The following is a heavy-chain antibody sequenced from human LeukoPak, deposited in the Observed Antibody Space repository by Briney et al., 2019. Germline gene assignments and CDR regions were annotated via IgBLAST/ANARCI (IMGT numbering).Heavy chain of an antibody. CDR3: ARSPSIAGRPEGLWEADY. V-gene: IGHV1-18*01. CDR2: ISAYNGNT. D-gene: IGHD6-6*01. J-gene: IGHJ4*02. CDR1: GYTFTSYG. Sequence: ASVKVSCKASGYTFTSYGISWVRQAPGQGLEWMGWISAYNGNTNYAQKLQGRVTMTTDTSTSTAYMELRSLRSDDTAVYYCARSPSIAGRPEGLWEADYWGQGTLVTVSS.